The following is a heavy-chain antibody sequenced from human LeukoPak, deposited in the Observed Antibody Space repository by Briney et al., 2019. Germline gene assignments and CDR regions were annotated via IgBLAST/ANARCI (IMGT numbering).Heavy chain of an antibody. CDR1: GFTFSSYE. CDR2: ISSSCSTI. D-gene: IGHD5-24*01. J-gene: IGHJ4*02. CDR3: ARGSDWRWLQGTHFDY. V-gene: IGHV3-48*03. Sequence: GGSLRLSCAASGFTFSSYEMNWVRQAPGKGLEWVSYISSSCSTIYYADSVKGRFTISRDNAKNSLYLQMNSLRAEDTAVYYCARGSDWRWLQGTHFDYWGQGTLVTVSS.